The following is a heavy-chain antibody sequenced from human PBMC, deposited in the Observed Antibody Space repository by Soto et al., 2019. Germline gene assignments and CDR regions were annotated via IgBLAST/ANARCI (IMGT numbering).Heavy chain of an antibody. J-gene: IGHJ5*02. D-gene: IGHD4-17*01. CDR1: GGSFSGYY. Sequence: SETLSLTCAVYGGSFSGYYWSWIRQPPGKGLEWIGEINHSGSTNYNPSLKSRVNISVDTSKNQFSLKLSSVTAADTALYYCAREWGYGDYGGWFAPWGQGTLVTVSS. CDR3: AREWGYGDYGGWFAP. CDR2: INHSGST. V-gene: IGHV4-34*01.